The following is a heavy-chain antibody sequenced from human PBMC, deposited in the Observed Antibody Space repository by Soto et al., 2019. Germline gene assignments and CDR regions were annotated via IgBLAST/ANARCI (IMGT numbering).Heavy chain of an antibody. CDR2: IYDSGST. D-gene: IGHD3-22*01. V-gene: IGHV4-59*11. Sequence: SETLLLTCTVSGGSIRDHCCSWVRQQQGKGLEWIGYIYDSGSTDYNPSLKSRVTISVDRSKNQFSLKLSSVTAADTAVYYCARINFDYYDSSGYSRWFDPWGQGTLVTVSS. CDR1: GGSIRDHC. J-gene: IGHJ5*02. CDR3: ARINFDYYDSSGYSRWFDP.